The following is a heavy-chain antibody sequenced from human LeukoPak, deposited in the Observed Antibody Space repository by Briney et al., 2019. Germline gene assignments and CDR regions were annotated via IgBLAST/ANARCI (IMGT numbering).Heavy chain of an antibody. CDR3: ARMGGYSGYATH. CDR2: IHYSGTT. D-gene: IGHD5-12*01. Sequence: PSETLSLTCTVSGGSISTYYWSWIRQPPGKGLEWIGYIHYSGTTNYNPSLKNRVTISLDTSKNQFSLNLSSVTAADTVVYYCARMGGYSGYATHWGQGTLVTVSS. V-gene: IGHV4-59*08. J-gene: IGHJ4*02. CDR1: GGSISTYY.